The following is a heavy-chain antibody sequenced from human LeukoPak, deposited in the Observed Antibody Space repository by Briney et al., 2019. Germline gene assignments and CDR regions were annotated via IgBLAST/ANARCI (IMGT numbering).Heavy chain of an antibody. CDR3: PKDCFYTSAFYLYY. CDR2: ISSSSSTI. D-gene: IGHD3-3*01. J-gene: IGHJ4*02. Sequence: PGGSLRLSCAASGFTFSSYSMNWVRQAPGKGLEWVSYISSSSSTIYYADSVKGRFTISRDNAKNSLYLQMNSLRDEDTAVYYCPKDCFYTSAFYLYYWGQGPLVTVSS. V-gene: IGHV3-48*02. CDR1: GFTFSSYS.